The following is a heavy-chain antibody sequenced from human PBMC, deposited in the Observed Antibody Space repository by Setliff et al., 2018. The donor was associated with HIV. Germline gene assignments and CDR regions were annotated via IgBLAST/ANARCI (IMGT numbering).Heavy chain of an antibody. CDR3: ARQTRNRYDVLTGYSVL. CDR1: GDSIISDTYY. V-gene: IGHV4-39*01. CDR2: IFYTGST. J-gene: IGHJ4*02. D-gene: IGHD3-9*01. Sequence: SETLSLTCSVSGDSIISDTYYWGWIRQPPGKGPEWIASIFYTGSTFYTSSLKSRVRISMDKPENQFSLELTSVTTEDTAVFYCARQTRNRYDVLTGYSVLWGQGILVTVSS.